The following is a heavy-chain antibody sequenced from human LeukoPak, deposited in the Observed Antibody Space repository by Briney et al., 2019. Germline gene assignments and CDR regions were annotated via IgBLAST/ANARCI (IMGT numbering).Heavy chain of an antibody. CDR1: GFTFSSYT. CDR2: ISHDGGNK. D-gene: IGHD1-26*01. Sequence: GGSLRLSCAASGFTFSSYTMHWVRQAPDKGLEWVAVISHDGGNKYYADSVKGRFTISRDNSKNTLYLQMNGLRAEETAMYYCASSGSYRFDYWGQGTLVTVSS. V-gene: IGHV3-30-3*01. CDR3: ASSGSYRFDY. J-gene: IGHJ4*02.